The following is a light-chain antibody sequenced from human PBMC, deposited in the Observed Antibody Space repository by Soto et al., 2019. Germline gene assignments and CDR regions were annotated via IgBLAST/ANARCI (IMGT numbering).Light chain of an antibody. J-gene: IGKJ5*01. CDR2: DAS. CDR3: QQRSNWPPK. Sequence: EIVLTHSPATLSLSPWERATLSCRASQTVSSYLAWYQQKPGQAPRLLIYDASNRATGIPARFSGSGSGTDFTLSISSLEPEDFAVYYCQQRSNWPPKFGQGTRLEIK. V-gene: IGKV3-11*01. CDR1: QTVSSY.